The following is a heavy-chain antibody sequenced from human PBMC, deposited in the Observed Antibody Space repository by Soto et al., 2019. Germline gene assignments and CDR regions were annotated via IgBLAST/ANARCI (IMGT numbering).Heavy chain of an antibody. CDR1: GCTVSTYN. J-gene: IGHJ3*01. CDR3: VAAFDV. CDR2: ISSSGSTT. Sequence: GGSLRLSCAASGCTVSTYNMNWVRQAPGKGLEWVSFISSSGSTTYYADSVKGRFAISRDSAKNSLFLQVNSLRDEDTAVYYCVAAFDVWGQGTMVTVSS. V-gene: IGHV3-48*02.